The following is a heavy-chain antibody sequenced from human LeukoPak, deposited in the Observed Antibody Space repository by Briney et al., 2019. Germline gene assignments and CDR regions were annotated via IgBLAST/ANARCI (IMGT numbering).Heavy chain of an antibody. CDR1: GYTFTTYG. D-gene: IGHD3-10*01. J-gene: IGHJ4*02. Sequence: GASVKVSCKASGYTFTTYGISWVRQAPGQGLEWMGWINAYNGNTNYAQKLQGRVTMTTDTSTSTAYMELRSLKSEDTAVYYCARKMRDSGSYPDWGPGTLVTVSS. V-gene: IGHV1-18*01. CDR2: INAYNGNT. CDR3: ARKMRDSGSYPD.